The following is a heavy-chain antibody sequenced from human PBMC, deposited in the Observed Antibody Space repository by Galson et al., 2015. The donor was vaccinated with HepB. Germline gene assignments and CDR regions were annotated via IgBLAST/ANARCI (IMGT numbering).Heavy chain of an antibody. V-gene: IGHV4-30-4*01. CDR1: GGSVSSGDYY. Sequence: TLSLTCTVSGGSVSSGDYYWSWIRQPPGKGLEWIGYIYYSGSTYYNPSLKSRVTISVDTSKNQFSLKLSSVTAADTAVYYCALLPYGDYYYYGMDVWGQGTTVTVSS. D-gene: IGHD4-17*01. CDR3: ALLPYGDYYYYGMDV. J-gene: IGHJ6*02. CDR2: IYYSGST.